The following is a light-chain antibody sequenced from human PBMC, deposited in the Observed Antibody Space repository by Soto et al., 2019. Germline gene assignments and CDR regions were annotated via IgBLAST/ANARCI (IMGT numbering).Light chain of an antibody. CDR3: QQSYITPPIT. Sequence: DIRMTQSPSTLAASVGDTVTMTCRSSSKWLAWYQKKPGKAPKLLINAASNLRSGVPSRFSGSGSGTDFTLTIDGLQPEDFAVYYCQQSYITPPITFGQGTRLEIK. CDR1: SSSKW. CDR2: AAS. J-gene: IGKJ5*01. V-gene: IGKV1-39*01.